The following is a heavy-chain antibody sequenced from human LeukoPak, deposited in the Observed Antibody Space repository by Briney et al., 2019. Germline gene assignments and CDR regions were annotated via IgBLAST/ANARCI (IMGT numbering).Heavy chain of an antibody. J-gene: IGHJ4*02. CDR2: INPNSGGT. V-gene: IGHV1-2*02. CDR3: ALTGGGSYAPTSPFDY. Sequence: ASVKVSCKASGYTLTGYYMHWVRQAPGQGPEWLGWINPNSGGTNYAQKFQGRVTMTRDTSVSAAYMELSSLRSDDTAVYYCALTGGGSYAPTSPFDYWGQGTLVTVSS. CDR1: GYTLTGYY. D-gene: IGHD1-26*01.